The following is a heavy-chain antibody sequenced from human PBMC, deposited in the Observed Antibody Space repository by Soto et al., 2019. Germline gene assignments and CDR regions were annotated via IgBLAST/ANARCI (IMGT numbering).Heavy chain of an antibody. D-gene: IGHD4-4*01. CDR2: VFYTGRA. Sequence: SETLSLTCTVSGGSLGSYYWSWIRQPPGKGLEWIGYVFYTGRANYNASLKSRVSISLDTSNYQFYLKLSSVTAADTAVYDCARDGDGRMTTTPYYYNGMDVWGPGTTVTVSS. CDR3: ARDGDGRMTTTPYYYNGMDV. CDR1: GGSLGSYY. V-gene: IGHV4-59*01. J-gene: IGHJ6*02.